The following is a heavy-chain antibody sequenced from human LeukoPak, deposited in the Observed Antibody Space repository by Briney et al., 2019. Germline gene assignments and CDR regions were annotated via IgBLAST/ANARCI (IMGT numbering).Heavy chain of an antibody. CDR1: GGSISSYY. D-gene: IGHD6-6*01. Sequence: PSETLSLTCTVSGGSISSYYWSWIRQPPGKGLEWIGYIYYSGSTNYNPSLKSRVTISVDTSKNQFSLKLSSVTAADTAVYYCASLGIPPSQDYYYYYMDVWGKGTTVTVSS. CDR3: ASLGIPPSQDYYYYYMDV. CDR2: IYYSGST. J-gene: IGHJ6*03. V-gene: IGHV4-59*01.